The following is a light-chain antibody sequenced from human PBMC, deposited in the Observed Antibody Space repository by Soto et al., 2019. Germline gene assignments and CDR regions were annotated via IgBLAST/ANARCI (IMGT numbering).Light chain of an antibody. CDR3: QQRNYWPIT. V-gene: IGKV3-11*01. J-gene: IGKJ5*01. CDR2: DAS. Sequence: DMVLTDSPASRSFSPGEGVTLSCRASQSVGTYLAWYQQKLGQAPRLLIYDASKRATGIPARFSGSGSGTVFTLTINSLEPEDFAVYYCQQRNYWPITFGQGTRLEIK. CDR1: QSVGTY.